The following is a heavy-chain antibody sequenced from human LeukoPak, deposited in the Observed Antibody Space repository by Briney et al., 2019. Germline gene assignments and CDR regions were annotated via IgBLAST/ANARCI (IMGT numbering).Heavy chain of an antibody. CDR2: INHSGRT. CDR3: ARETGMTAVTTFDY. Sequence: PSETLSLTCAVSGGSISSSNWWSWVRQPPGKGLEWIGEINHSGRTNYNPSLKSRVTISVDTSKNQLSLKLTSVTAADTAVYYCARETGMTAVTTFDYWGQGTLVTVSS. CDR1: GGSISSSNW. V-gene: IGHV4-4*02. J-gene: IGHJ4*02. D-gene: IGHD4-17*01.